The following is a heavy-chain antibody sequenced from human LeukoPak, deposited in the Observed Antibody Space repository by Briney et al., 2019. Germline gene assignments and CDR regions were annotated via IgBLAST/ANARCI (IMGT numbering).Heavy chain of an antibody. V-gene: IGHV3-7*01. D-gene: IGHD3-3*01. Sequence: GGSLRLSCVASGFMFSSYWMSWVRQAPGKGFEWVATIKPDGGDKYYMDIMKGRFTISRDNARNSLYLQMNSLRVEDTAVYYCARDYDFWSGYYSDYFNAWGQGILVTVSS. CDR2: IKPDGGDK. CDR3: ARDYDFWSGYYSDYFNA. CDR1: GFMFSSYW. J-gene: IGHJ4*02.